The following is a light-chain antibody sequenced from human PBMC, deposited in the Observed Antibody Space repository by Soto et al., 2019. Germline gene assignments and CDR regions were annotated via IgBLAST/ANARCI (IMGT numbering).Light chain of an antibody. J-gene: IGKJ1*01. CDR1: QSVGSY. Sequence: IVMTQSPATLSLSPGERATLSCRASQSVGSYLAWYQHKPGQAPRLLLYDASNRATGIPARFSGSGSGTDFTLTISSLEPEDFAVYYCQQRSSWPPITFGQGTKVDIK. CDR3: QQRSSWPPIT. CDR2: DAS. V-gene: IGKV3-11*01.